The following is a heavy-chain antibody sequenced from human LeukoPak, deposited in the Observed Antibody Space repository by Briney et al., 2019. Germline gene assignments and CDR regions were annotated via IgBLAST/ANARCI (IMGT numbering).Heavy chain of an antibody. CDR1: GFTVSSNY. D-gene: IGHD5-12*01. CDR2: INHSGST. CDR3: ARAYNGYDYP. Sequence: GSLRLSCAASGFTVSSNYMSWVRQLPGKGLEWIGEINHSGSTNYNPSLKSRVTISVDTSKNQFSLKLSSLTAADAAIYYCARAYNGYDYPWGQGTLVTVSS. J-gene: IGHJ5*02. V-gene: IGHV4-34*01.